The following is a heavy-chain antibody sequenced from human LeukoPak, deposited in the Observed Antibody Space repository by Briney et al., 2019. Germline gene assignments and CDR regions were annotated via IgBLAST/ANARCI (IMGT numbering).Heavy chain of an antibody. V-gene: IGHV3-74*03. D-gene: IGHD6-19*01. J-gene: IGHJ3*02. Sequence: PGGSLRHSCVVSGFTLKTFLMHWVRHVPGKGPVWISRINTEGEVTYADSVQGRFTMSRDNAKNELSLQMNSLGIDDTGVYYCVRVLPTIGSGWYGDAFDIWGQGTLVTVAS. CDR1: GFTLKTFL. CDR3: VRVLPTIGSGWYGDAFDI. CDR2: INTEGEV.